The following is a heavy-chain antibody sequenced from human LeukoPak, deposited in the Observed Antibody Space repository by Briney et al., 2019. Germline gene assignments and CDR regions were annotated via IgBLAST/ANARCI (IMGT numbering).Heavy chain of an antibody. CDR1: GGTFSSYA. J-gene: IGHJ6*03. CDR2: IIPIFGTA. D-gene: IGHD3-3*01. Sequence: GASVKVSCKASGGTFSSYAISWVRQAPGQGLEWMGGIIPIFGTANYAQKFQGRGTITTDESTSTAYMVLSSLRSEDTAVYYCARGPYYDFWSGYYPIPNYYYYYMDVWGKGTTVTVSS. V-gene: IGHV1-69*05. CDR3: ARGPYYDFWSGYYPIPNYYYYYMDV.